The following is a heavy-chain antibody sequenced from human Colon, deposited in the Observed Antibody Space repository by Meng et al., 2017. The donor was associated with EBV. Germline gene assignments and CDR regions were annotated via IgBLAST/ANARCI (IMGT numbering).Heavy chain of an antibody. CDR3: ARGAYFDY. Sequence: QLQLQESGSGLVKPSETLSLTCAVSGGSISSGGYSWHWIRQPPGKGLQWIGYIYYSGSAFYNPSLKSRVTLSVDRSKNQFSLNLSSVTAADTAVYYCARGAYFDYWVPGTMVTVS. CDR2: IYYSGSA. J-gene: IGHJ4*02. V-gene: IGHV4-30-2*01. CDR1: GGSISSGGYS.